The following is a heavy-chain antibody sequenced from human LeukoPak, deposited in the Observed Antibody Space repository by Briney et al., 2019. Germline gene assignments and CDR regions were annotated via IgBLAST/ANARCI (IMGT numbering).Heavy chain of an antibody. CDR1: GFTFSSYW. D-gene: IGHD3-22*01. J-gene: IGHJ4*02. Sequence: GGSLRLSCAASGFTFSSYWMHWVRQAPGKGLVWVSRINSDGSSTSYADSVKGRFTISRDNAKNTLYLQMNSLRAEDTAVYYCARVRQTGIVVANHFDYWGQGTLVTVSS. V-gene: IGHV3-74*01. CDR2: INSDGSST. CDR3: ARVRQTGIVVANHFDY.